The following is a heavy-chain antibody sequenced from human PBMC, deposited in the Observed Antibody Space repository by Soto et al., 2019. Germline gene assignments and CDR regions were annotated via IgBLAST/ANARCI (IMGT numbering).Heavy chain of an antibody. V-gene: IGHV3-23*01. J-gene: IGHJ5*02. CDR3: AKSRFNYDFWSGSQNWFDP. CDR1: GFTFSSYA. D-gene: IGHD3-3*01. Sequence: GGSLRLSCAASGFTFSSYAMSWVRQAPGKGLEWVSAISGSGGSTYYADSVKGRFTISRDNSKNTLYLQMNSLRAEDTAVYYCAKSRFNYDFWSGSQNWFDPWGQGTLVTVSS. CDR2: ISGSGGST.